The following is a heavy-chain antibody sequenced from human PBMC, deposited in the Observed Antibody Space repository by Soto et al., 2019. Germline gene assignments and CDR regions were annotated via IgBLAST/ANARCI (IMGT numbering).Heavy chain of an antibody. Sequence: PGGSLRLSCAASGFTFSSYAMSWVRQAPGKGLEWVSAISGSGGSTYYADSVKGRFTISRDNSKNTLYLQMNSLRAEDAAVYYCAKDLMNAAWAAAPHNWFDPWGQGTLVTVSS. D-gene: IGHD2-15*01. J-gene: IGHJ5*02. CDR3: AKDLMNAAWAAAPHNWFDP. V-gene: IGHV3-23*01. CDR1: GFTFSSYA. CDR2: ISGSGGST.